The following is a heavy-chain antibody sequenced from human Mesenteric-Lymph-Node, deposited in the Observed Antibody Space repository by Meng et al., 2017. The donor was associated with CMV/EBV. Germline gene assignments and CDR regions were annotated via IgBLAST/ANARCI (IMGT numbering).Heavy chain of an antibody. Sequence: CRASGSTFNDYGLNWVRQAPGQGLEWMGWINTNSGNGRYAQDFTGRFVFSLDTSVNTAYLQISSLKAEDTAVYYCARDQGSGSIGDYWGQGTLVTVSS. J-gene: IGHJ4*02. D-gene: IGHD3-10*01. V-gene: IGHV7-4-1*02. CDR2: INTNSGNG. CDR1: GSTFNDYG. CDR3: ARDQGSGSIGDY.